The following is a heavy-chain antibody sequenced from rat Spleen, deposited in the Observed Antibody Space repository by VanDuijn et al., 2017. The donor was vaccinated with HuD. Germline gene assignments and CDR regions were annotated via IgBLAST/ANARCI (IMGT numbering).Heavy chain of an antibody. J-gene: IGHJ4*01. CDR1: GFTFSNYD. Sequence: EVQLVESGGGSVQPGRSMKLSCAVSGFTFSNYDMAWVRQAPTKGLEWVASISYDGSSTYYRDSVKGRFTISRDNAKSTLYLQMDSLRSEDTATYYCTTDGIIRPYYYVMDALSKGASVTGSS. CDR3: TTDGIIRPYYYVMDA. V-gene: IGHV5-20*01. D-gene: IGHD4-3*01. CDR2: ISYDGSST.